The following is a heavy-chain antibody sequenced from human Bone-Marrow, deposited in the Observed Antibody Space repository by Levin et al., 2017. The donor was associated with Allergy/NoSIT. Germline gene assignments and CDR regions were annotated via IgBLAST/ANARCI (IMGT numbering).Heavy chain of an antibody. Sequence: GASVKVSCKTSGGTFSSDAISWVRQAPGQGLEWMGGIMPIFVTPNYAQKFQDRVTITADESTSTVYMEVSSLRSDDTAVYYCARSYCGGDCFSPFDYWGQGTLVTVSS. V-gene: IGHV1-69*13. CDR3: ARSYCGGDCFSPFDY. CDR1: GGTFSSDA. D-gene: IGHD2-21*02. CDR2: IMPIFVTP. J-gene: IGHJ4*02.